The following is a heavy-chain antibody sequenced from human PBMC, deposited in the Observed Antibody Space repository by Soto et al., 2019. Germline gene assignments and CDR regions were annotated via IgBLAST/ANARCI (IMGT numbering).Heavy chain of an antibody. D-gene: IGHD2-21*02. CDR3: ARAWVVVTAPDY. V-gene: IGHV1-3*05. CDR2: INAGNGNT. Sequence: QVQLVQSGAEERKPGASVKVSCKASGYTFTSYAMHWVRQAPGQRLDWMGWINAGNGNTKYSQKFQGRVTITRDTSASPAYMELISLRSEDTAVYYCARAWVVVTAPDYWGQGTLVTVSS. CDR1: GYTFTSYA. J-gene: IGHJ4*02.